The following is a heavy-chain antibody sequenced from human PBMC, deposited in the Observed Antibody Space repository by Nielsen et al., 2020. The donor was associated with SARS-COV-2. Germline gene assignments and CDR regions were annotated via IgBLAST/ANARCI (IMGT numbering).Heavy chain of an antibody. CDR3: ARQEYYDSIGY. CDR1: GGSISSSSYY. CDR2: IYYSGST. J-gene: IGHJ4*02. Sequence: ESLKISCTVSGGSISSSSYYWGWIRQPPGKGLEWIGSIYYSGSTYYNPSLKSRVTISVDTSKNQFSLKLSSVTAADTAVYYCARQEYYDSIGYWGQGTLVTVSS. V-gene: IGHV4-39*01. D-gene: IGHD3-22*01.